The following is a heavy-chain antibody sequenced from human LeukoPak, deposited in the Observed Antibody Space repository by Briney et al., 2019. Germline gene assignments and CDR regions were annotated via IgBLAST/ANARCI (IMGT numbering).Heavy chain of an antibody. V-gene: IGHV4-34*01. CDR2: INHSGST. CDR3: ASGARITPKYYYDSSAHFDY. D-gene: IGHD3-22*01. J-gene: IGHJ4*02. Sequence: PSETLSLTCAVYGGSFSGYYWTWIRQPPGKGLEWIGEINHSGSTNYNPSLKSRVTISVDTSKNQFSLKLSSVTAADTAVYYCASGARITPKYYYDSSAHFDYWGQGTLVTVSS. CDR1: GGSFSGYY.